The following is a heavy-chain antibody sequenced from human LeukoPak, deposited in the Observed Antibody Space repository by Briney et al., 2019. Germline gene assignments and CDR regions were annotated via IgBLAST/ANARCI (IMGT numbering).Heavy chain of an antibody. CDR3: ARGGYIGYSSSWYRGKTDY. CDR2: INHSGST. Sequence: SETLSLTCAVYGGSFSGYYWSWIRQPPGKGLEWIGEINHSGSTNYNPSLKSRVTISVDTSKNQFSLKLSSVTAADTAVYYCARGGYIGYSSSWYRGKTDYWGQGTLVTVSS. V-gene: IGHV4-34*01. D-gene: IGHD6-13*01. CDR1: GGSFSGYY. J-gene: IGHJ4*02.